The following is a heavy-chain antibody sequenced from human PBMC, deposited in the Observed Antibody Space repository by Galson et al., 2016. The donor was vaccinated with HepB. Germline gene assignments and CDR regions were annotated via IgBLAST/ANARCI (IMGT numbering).Heavy chain of an antibody. CDR1: GFIFSDYY. CDR3: AREMSDSITYGWYFDL. V-gene: IGHV3-11*06. J-gene: IGHJ2*01. Sequence: SLRLSCAASGFIFSDYYMSWIRQAPGKGLEWVSYITSSSSYANYADSVKGRFTISRENAKNSLYLQMNSLSAGDTAVYYCAREMSDSITYGWYFDLWGRGTLVTVSS. D-gene: IGHD3-10*01. CDR2: ITSSSSYA.